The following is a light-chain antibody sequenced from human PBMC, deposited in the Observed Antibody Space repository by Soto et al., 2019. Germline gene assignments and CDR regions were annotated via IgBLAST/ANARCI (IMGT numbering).Light chain of an antibody. CDR1: QSISSW. Sequence: DIPMTQSPSTLSASVGDRVTITCRASQSISSWLAWYQQKPGKAPKVLIYKSSSLESGGPSRFSGSGSGTEFTLTISSLQPDDFATYYCQQYNSFTPWTFGQGTKVEMK. CDR3: QQYNSFTPWT. V-gene: IGKV1-5*03. CDR2: KSS. J-gene: IGKJ1*01.